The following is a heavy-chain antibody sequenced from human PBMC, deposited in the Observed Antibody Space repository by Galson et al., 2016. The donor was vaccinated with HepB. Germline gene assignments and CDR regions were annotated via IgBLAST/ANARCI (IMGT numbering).Heavy chain of an antibody. CDR1: GYTFTSYA. CDR3: ARHQSSTWPAGLIFDS. J-gene: IGHJ4*02. CDR2: IDTSNGNT. Sequence: SVKVSCKASGYTFTSYAISWVRQAPAQALEYLGWIDTSNGNTNYPQKFQDRVTLTTDTSTSTTYMELRSLISDDTAVYYCARHQSSTWPAGLIFDSWGPGTRVTVSS. V-gene: IGHV1-18*01. D-gene: IGHD6-6*01.